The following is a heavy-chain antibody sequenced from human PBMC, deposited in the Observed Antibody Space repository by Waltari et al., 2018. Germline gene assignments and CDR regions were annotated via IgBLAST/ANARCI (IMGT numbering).Heavy chain of an antibody. D-gene: IGHD5-12*01. CDR1: GGSISSGGYY. V-gene: IGHV4-31*03. J-gene: IGHJ4*02. CDR2: IYYSGIT. CDR3: KSEGWLHPLGYFDY. Sequence: QVQLQESGPGLVKPSQTLSLTCTVSGGSISSGGYYWSWIRQHPGKGLEWVGYIYYSGITYYNPSLKSRVTISVDTSKNQFSLKLSSVTAADTAVYYCKSEGWLHPLGYFDYWGQGTLVTVSS.